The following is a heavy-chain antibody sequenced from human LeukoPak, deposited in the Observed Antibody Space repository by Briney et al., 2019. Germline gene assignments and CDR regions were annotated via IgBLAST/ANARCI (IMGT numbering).Heavy chain of an antibody. V-gene: IGHV3-74*01. D-gene: IGHD2-2*01. CDR1: GFTFSNYW. Sequence: GGSLRLSCAASGFTFSNYWVRWVCHGPGKGVVWVARLNSDGTYTTYADSVKGRFTISRDNAKNTLFLQMDSLRVDDTAVYYCTRDGHCSSSSCYPDYWGQGSLVTVSS. CDR3: TRDGHCSSSSCYPDY. CDR2: LNSDGTYT. J-gene: IGHJ4*02.